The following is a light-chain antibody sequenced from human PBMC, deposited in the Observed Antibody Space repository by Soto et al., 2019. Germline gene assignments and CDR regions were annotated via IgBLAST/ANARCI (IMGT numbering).Light chain of an antibody. CDR1: SSNIGNNY. V-gene: IGLV1-51*01. CDR3: GTWDSSLSAVV. J-gene: IGLJ2*01. Sequence: QSALTQPPSVSAAPGQKVTISCSGSSSNIGNNYVSWYQQLPGTAPKLLIYDSNKRPSGIPDRFSGSKSGTSATLGITGLQTGDEADYYCGTWDSSLSAVVFGGGTTLTVL. CDR2: DSN.